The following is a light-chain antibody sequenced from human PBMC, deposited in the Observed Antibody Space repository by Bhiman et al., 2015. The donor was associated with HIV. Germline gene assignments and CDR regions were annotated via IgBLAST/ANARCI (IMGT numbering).Light chain of an antibody. V-gene: IGLV2-14*01. J-gene: IGLJ2*01. CDR3: CSYANVGSSSFV. CDR2: DVS. Sequence: QSALTQPASVSGSPGQSITISCTGTNSDIGGYDYVSWYQQHPGKAPKLMIYDVSKRPSGVSNRFSGSKSGNTASLTISGLQAEDEADYYCCSYANVGSSSFVFGGGTKLTVL. CDR1: NSDIGGYDY.